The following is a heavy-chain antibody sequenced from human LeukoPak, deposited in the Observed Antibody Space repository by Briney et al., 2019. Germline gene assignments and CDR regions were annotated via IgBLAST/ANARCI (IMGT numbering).Heavy chain of an antibody. V-gene: IGHV3-48*01. CDR1: GFTFSSYS. J-gene: IGHJ3*02. CDR2: ISSSSSTI. D-gene: IGHD3-22*01. CDR3: ARDRAGSGYHDAFDI. Sequence: GGSLRLSCAASGFTFSSYSMNRLRQAPGKGLEWVSYISSSSSTIYYADSVKGRFTISRDNAKNSLYLQMNSLRAEDTAVYYCARDRAGSGYHDAFDIWGQGTMVTVSS.